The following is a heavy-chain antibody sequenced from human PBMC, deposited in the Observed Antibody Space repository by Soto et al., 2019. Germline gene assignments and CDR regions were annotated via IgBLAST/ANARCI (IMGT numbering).Heavy chain of an antibody. CDR2: VSHDGRNT. CDR1: GFTFSDYA. Sequence: VQLVESGGGVVQPGRSLRLSCAASGFTFSDYAMHWLREAPGKGLEWVAVVSHDGRNTHYADSVKGRFTISRDSSKNTVSLEMTSLRAEDTAVYYCAKGGRQWLVTSDFNYWVQGALVTVSS. V-gene: IGHV3-30*18. D-gene: IGHD6-19*01. CDR3: AKGGRQWLVTSDFNY. J-gene: IGHJ4*02.